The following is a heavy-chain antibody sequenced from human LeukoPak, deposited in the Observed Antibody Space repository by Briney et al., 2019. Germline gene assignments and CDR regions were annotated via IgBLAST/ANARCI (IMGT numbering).Heavy chain of an antibody. Sequence: KPSETLSLTCTVSAYSITNGHYWGWIRQSPGKGLEWIGSIYHTGSSYYNPSLKSRVTISVDMSKNQFSLKLSSVTAADTAVYYCARAGSDIVVVPAAVRGYYYYYMDVWGKGTTVTISS. CDR3: ARAGSDIVVVPAAVRGYYYYYMDV. CDR1: AYSITNGHY. D-gene: IGHD2-2*01. CDR2: IYHTGSS. J-gene: IGHJ6*03. V-gene: IGHV4-38-2*02.